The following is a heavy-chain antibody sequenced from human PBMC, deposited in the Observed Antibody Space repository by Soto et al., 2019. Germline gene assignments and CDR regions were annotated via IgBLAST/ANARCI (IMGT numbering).Heavy chain of an antibody. Sequence: SETLSLTCIVSGVSISSSSYYWGWIRQPPGKGLVWIGYIYYSGSTNYNPSLKSRVTISVDTYKNQFSLNLSSVTAANTAVYYCAGDIKGGSGWYPPNYSLSGMDVWGLGTTVTVSS. D-gene: IGHD6-19*01. CDR2: IYYSGST. V-gene: IGHV4-61*01. CDR3: AGDIKGGSGWYPPNYSLSGMDV. J-gene: IGHJ6*02. CDR1: GVSISSSSYY.